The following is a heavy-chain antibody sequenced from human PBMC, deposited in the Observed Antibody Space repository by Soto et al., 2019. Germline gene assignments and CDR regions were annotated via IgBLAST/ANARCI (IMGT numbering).Heavy chain of an antibody. CDR2: IWYDGSNK. Sequence: QVQLVESGGGVVQPGRSLRLSCAASGFTFSSYGMHWVRQAPGKGLEWVAVIWYDGSNKYYADSVKGRFTISRDNSKNTLYLQMNSLRVEDTAVYYCAREGGIAAADAFDIWGQGTMVTVSS. J-gene: IGHJ3*02. CDR1: GFTFSSYG. D-gene: IGHD6-25*01. CDR3: AREGGIAAADAFDI. V-gene: IGHV3-33*01.